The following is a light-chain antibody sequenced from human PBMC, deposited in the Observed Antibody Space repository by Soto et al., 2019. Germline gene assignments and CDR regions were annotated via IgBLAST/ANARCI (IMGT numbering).Light chain of an antibody. CDR2: GAS. CDR1: QSVSSN. CDR3: QQYNNWPRGFT. J-gene: IGKJ3*01. V-gene: IGKV3-15*01. Sequence: EIVMTQSPATLSVSPGERATLSCRASQSVSSNLAWYQQKPGQAPRLLIYGASTRATGIPARFSGSGSGTVFTPTISSLQSEDFAVYYCQQYNNWPRGFTFGPGTKVDIK.